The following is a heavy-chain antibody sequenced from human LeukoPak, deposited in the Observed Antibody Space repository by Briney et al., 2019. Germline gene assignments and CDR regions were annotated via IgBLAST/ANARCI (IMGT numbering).Heavy chain of an antibody. J-gene: IGHJ4*02. Sequence: GGSLRLSCVASGFTFSSYAMHWVRQAPGKGLEYASAISSNGATTYYANSVKGRFSISRDNSKNTVYLQMGSLRAEDMAVYYCARVYFWSGYFDYWGQGTLVTVSS. CDR2: ISSNGATT. V-gene: IGHV3-64*01. CDR3: ARVYFWSGYFDY. D-gene: IGHD3-3*01. CDR1: GFTFSSYA.